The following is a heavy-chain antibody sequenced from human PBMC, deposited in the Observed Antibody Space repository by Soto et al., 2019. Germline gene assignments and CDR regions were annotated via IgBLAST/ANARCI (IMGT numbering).Heavy chain of an antibody. CDR3: ARGRYGDY. Sequence: QVHLVQSGAEVKRPGASVKVSCKGSGYTFTTDGTTWGRQAPGQGLEWVGWISAHNGNTNYAQKLQGRVTVTRDTSTSTAYMELRSLRSDDTAVYYCARGRYGDYWGQGALVTVSS. D-gene: IGHD1-1*01. J-gene: IGHJ4*02. V-gene: IGHV1-18*01. CDR2: ISAHNGNT. CDR1: GYTFTTDG.